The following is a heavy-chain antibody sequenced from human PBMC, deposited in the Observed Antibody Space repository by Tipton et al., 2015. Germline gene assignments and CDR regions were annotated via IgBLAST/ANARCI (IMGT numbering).Heavy chain of an antibody. D-gene: IGHD3/OR15-3a*01. Sequence: TLSLTCTVSGGSFSDYYWSWIRQSPGEGLEWIGYIYYSGSTNYNPSLKSRVTISVDTSKTQFSLHLSSVTAADTAVYYCARARGLRAGLVDSWGQGTLVTVSS. CDR3: ARARGLRAGLVDS. V-gene: IGHV4-59*01. CDR1: GGSFSDYY. CDR2: IYYSGST. J-gene: IGHJ4*02.